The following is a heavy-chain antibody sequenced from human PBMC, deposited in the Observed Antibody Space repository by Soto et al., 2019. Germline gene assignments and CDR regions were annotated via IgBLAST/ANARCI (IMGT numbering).Heavy chain of an antibody. CDR3: AKHVCSGGGCDYFDY. V-gene: IGHV3-23*01. Sequence: EVQLLESGGGLARPGGSLRLSRAASGFTFSTYAMTWVRQAPGTGLEWLSAITSSGDNTYYADSVKGRFTISRDNSKNTLYLQMNSLRAEDTALYYCAKHVCSGGGCDYFDYWGLGTLVTVSS. D-gene: IGHD2-15*01. CDR1: GFTFSTYA. CDR2: ITSSGDNT. J-gene: IGHJ4*02.